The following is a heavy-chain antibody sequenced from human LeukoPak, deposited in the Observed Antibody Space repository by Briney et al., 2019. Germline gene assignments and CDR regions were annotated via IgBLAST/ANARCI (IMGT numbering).Heavy chain of an antibody. D-gene: IGHD3-16*01. CDR2: MNPNRSNT. V-gene: IGHV1-8*01. CDR3: ARGRRARILYVWGSDNNWFDP. CDR1: GYTFTSYD. J-gene: IGHJ5*02. Sequence: GASVKVSCKASGYTFTSYDINWVRQATGQGLEWMGCMNPNRSNTGYAQKFQGRVTMTRNTSISTAYMEVSSLRSDDTAVYYGARGRRARILYVWGSDNNWFDPWGQGTLVTVSS.